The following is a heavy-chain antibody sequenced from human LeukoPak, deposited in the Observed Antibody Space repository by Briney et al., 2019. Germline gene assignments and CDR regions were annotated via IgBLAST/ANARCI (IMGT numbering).Heavy chain of an antibody. CDR2: INPNSGGT. D-gene: IGHD6-6*01. CDR3: ARADGYSSSSPFDY. Sequence: GASVKVSCKASGYTFTGYYMHWVRQAPGQGLEWMGWINPNSGGTNYAQKFQGRVTMTRDTSISTAYMELSRLRSDDTAVYYCARADGYSSSSPFDYWGQGTLVTVSS. V-gene: IGHV1-2*02. J-gene: IGHJ4*02. CDR1: GYTFTGYY.